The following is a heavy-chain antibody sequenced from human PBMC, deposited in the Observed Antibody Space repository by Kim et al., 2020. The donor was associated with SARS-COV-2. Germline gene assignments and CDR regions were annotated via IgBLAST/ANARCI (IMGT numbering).Heavy chain of an antibody. D-gene: IGHD2-2*01. CDR1: GYTLTELS. V-gene: IGHV1-24*01. CDR3: ATGPAAISSNWFDP. Sequence: ASVKVSCKVSGYTLTELSMHWVRQAPGKGLEWMGGFDPEDGETIYAQKFQGRVTMTEDTSTDTAYMELSSLRSEDTGVYYCATGPAAISSNWFDPWGQGTLVTVSS. J-gene: IGHJ5*02. CDR2: FDPEDGET.